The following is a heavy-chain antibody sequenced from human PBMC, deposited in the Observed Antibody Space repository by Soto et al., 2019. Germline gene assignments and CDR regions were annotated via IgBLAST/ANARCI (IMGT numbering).Heavy chain of an antibody. CDR1: GFTFSSYA. J-gene: IGHJ4*02. Sequence: GGSLRLSCAASGFTFSSYAMSWVRQAPGKGLEWVSVISGSGGSTYYADSVKGRFTISRDNSKNTLYLQMNSLRAEDTAVYYCAKDPEPRPVDTALVDYWGQGTLVTVSS. D-gene: IGHD5-18*01. CDR2: ISGSGGST. CDR3: AKDPEPRPVDTALVDY. V-gene: IGHV3-23*01.